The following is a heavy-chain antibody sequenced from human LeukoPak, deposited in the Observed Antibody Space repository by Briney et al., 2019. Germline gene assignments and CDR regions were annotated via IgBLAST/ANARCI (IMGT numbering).Heavy chain of an antibody. CDR3: ARDDRGYCSGGSCYSTWFDP. Sequence: PGGSLRLSCAASGFTISNYWMHWVRQAPGKGLVWVSRINTDGSSTVYADSVKGRFTISRDNAKNTLYLQMNSPRAEDTAVYYCARDDRGYCSGGSCYSTWFDPWGQGTLVTVSS. CDR1: GFTISNYW. J-gene: IGHJ5*02. D-gene: IGHD2-15*01. CDR2: INTDGSST. V-gene: IGHV3-74*01.